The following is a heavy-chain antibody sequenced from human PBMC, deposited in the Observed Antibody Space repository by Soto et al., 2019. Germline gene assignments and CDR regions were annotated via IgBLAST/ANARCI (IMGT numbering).Heavy chain of an antibody. J-gene: IGHJ2*01. CDR2: IYWDDDK. V-gene: IGHV2-5*02. CDR3: ALSECSCADGYSRWYLRL. Sequence: QITLKESGPTLLKPTQTLTLTCSFSAFSLTTGGDAVGWLRQPPQTPLEWLALIYWDDDKRYSPSLKSRLSITKDTSTKPVVLTVTNVETVHTATYYCALSECSCADGYSRWYLRLCGRGTLGTGSS. D-gene: IGHD2-15*01. CDR1: AFSLTTGGDA.